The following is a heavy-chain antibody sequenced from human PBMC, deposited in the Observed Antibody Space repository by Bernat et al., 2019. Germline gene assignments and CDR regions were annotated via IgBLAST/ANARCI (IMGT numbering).Heavy chain of an antibody. CDR2: IIPIFGTA. Sequence: QVQLVQSGAEVKKPGSSVKVSCKASGGTFSSYAISWVRQAPGQGLEWMGGIIPIFGTANYAQKFQGRVTITADESTSTAYMELSSLRSEDTAVYYCAVERVDTAMVLGSRPYGMDVWGQGTTVTVPS. CDR3: AVERVDTAMVLGSRPYGMDV. D-gene: IGHD5-18*01. J-gene: IGHJ6*02. V-gene: IGHV1-69*01. CDR1: GGTFSSYA.